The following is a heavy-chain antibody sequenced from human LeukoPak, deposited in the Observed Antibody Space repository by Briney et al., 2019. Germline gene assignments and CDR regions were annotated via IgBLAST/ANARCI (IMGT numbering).Heavy chain of an antibody. CDR3: VPGGSSGLYEGSYYFDY. Sequence: ASVKVSCKASGYTFTGYYMHWVRQAPGQGLEWMGWINPKSGDTNYVQKFQGRVTMTRDTSISTAYMELSRLTYGDTAVYYCVPGGSSGLYEGSYYFDYWGQGTLVTVSS. V-gene: IGHV1-2*02. CDR1: GYTFTGYY. CDR2: INPKSGDT. J-gene: IGHJ4*02. D-gene: IGHD6-19*01.